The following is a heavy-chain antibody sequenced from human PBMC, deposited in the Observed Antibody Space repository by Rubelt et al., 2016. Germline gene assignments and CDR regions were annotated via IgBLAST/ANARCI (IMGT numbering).Heavy chain of an antibody. J-gene: IGHJ4*02. CDR3: ARAPRYCSGGSCSPED. D-gene: IGHD2-15*01. CDR2: IYSGGST. V-gene: IGHV3-66*01. CDR1: GIIFDEYG. Sequence: EVQLLESGGGVARPGGSLRLSCAASGIIFDEYGMSWVRQAPGKGLEWVSVIYSGGSTYYADSVKGVFTIARANSKNTWYLQMNSLGAEDTAVYYCARAPRYCSGGSCSPEDWGQGTLVTVSS.